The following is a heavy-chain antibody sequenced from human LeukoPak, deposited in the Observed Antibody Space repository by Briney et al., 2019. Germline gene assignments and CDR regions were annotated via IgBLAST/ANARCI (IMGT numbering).Heavy chain of an antibody. J-gene: IGHJ4*02. V-gene: IGHV4-34*01. CDR3: ARVPTNTAMVQVDY. CDR2: INHSGST. D-gene: IGHD5-18*01. Sequence: PSETLSPTCAVYGGSFSGYYWSWIRQPPGKGLEWIGEINHSGSTNYNPSLKSRVTISVDTSKNQFSLKLSSVTAADTAVYYCARVPTNTAMVQVDYWGQGTLVTVSS. CDR1: GGSFSGYY.